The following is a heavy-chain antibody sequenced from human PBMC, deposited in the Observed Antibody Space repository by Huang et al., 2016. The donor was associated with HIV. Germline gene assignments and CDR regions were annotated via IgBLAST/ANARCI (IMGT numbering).Heavy chain of an antibody. CDR1: GGSISGGGYY. Sequence: QVHLQESGPGLVKPSQTLSLTCTVSGGSISGGGYYWTWIRQPPGKGLEWIGYIYYSGSTCYNPSLKSRVTISVDTSKNQVSLKVTSMTAADTAVYYCGRFSYYSDSTISQYLQLWGQGALVTVSS. CDR3: GRFSYYSDSTISQYLQL. CDR2: IYYSGST. V-gene: IGHV4-30-4*08. J-gene: IGHJ1*01. D-gene: IGHD3-22*01.